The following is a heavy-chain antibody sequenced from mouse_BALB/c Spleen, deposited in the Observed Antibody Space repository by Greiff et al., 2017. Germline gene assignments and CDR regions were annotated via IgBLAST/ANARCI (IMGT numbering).Heavy chain of an antibody. CDR1: GYSITSDYA. Sequence: EVQLQQSGPGLVKPSQSLSLTCTVTGYSITSDYAWNWIRQFPGNKLEWMGYISYSGSTSYNPSLKSRISITRDTSKNQFFLQLNSVTTEDTATYYCARELRFAYWGQGTLVTVSA. D-gene: IGHD2-1*01. CDR3: ARELRFAY. J-gene: IGHJ3*01. V-gene: IGHV3-2*02. CDR2: ISYSGST.